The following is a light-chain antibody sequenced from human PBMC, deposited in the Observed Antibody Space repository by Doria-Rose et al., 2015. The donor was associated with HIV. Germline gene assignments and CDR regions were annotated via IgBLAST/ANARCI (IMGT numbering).Light chain of an antibody. CDR1: QRFSSTY. J-gene: IGKJ1*01. Sequence: EIVMTQSPGTLSLSPGEGATLSCRASQRFSSTYLAWYQQNPGQAPSLLIYDGSARATGIPDRFGASGSGTDFTLTINRLEPEDLALYYCHQYGTSWTFGQGTKVEI. CDR2: DGS. CDR3: HQYGTSWT. V-gene: IGKV3-20*01.